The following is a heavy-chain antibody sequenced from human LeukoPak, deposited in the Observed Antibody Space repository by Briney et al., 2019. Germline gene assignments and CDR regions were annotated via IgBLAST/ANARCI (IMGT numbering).Heavy chain of an antibody. J-gene: IGHJ5*02. CDR2: IYTSGST. CDR1: GGSISSYY. D-gene: IGHD2-2*01. CDR3: ARHGVGDIVVVPAAILFDP. V-gene: IGHV4-4*07. Sequence: SETLSLTCTVSGGSISSYYWSWIRQPAGKGLEWIGRIYTSGSTNYNPSLKSRVTMSVDTSKNQFSLKLSSVTAADTAVYYCARHGVGDIVVVPAAILFDPWGQGTLVTVSS.